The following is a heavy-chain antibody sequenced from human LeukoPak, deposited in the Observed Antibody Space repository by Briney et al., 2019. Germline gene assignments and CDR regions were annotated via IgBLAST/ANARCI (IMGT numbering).Heavy chain of an antibody. CDR2: IIPIFGTA. CDR3: ARSKEGSYGTRWWYSFDY. Sequence: ASVKVSCKASGGTFSSYAISWVRQAPGQGLEWMGVIIPIFGTANYAQKLQDRVTITADESTSTACMEPSSLTSKDTSVYDCARSKEGSYGTRWWYSFDYWGQGTLVTVSS. D-gene: IGHD5-18*01. CDR1: GGTFSSYA. J-gene: IGHJ4*02. V-gene: IGHV1-69*13.